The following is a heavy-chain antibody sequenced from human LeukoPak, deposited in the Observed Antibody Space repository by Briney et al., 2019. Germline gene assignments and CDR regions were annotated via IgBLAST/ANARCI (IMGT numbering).Heavy chain of an antibody. CDR1: GYSFTSYW. CDR2: IYPGDSDT. Sequence: GESLKISCKGSGYSFTSYWIGWVRQMPGKGLEWMGIIYPGDSDTRYSPSFQGQVTISADKSISTAYLQWSSLKASDTAMYYCARPQTYSGSVYAFDIWGQGTMVTVSS. CDR3: ARPQTYSGSVYAFDI. D-gene: IGHD1-26*01. V-gene: IGHV5-51*01. J-gene: IGHJ3*02.